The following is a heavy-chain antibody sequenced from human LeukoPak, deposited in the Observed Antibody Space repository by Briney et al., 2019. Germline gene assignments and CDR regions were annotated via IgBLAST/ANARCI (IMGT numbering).Heavy chain of an antibody. D-gene: IGHD6-13*01. Sequence: GGSLRLSCEVSGFTFSDYWMNWVRQAPGKGLEWLASIRQDGGEKSYVDSVKGRFTLSRDNAKNSLYLQMSSLRAEDTAVYYCARDGTAPGLYFDLWGRGTLVTVSS. CDR3: ARDGTAPGLYFDL. J-gene: IGHJ4*01. CDR2: IRQDGGEK. CDR1: GFTFSDYW. V-gene: IGHV3-7*01.